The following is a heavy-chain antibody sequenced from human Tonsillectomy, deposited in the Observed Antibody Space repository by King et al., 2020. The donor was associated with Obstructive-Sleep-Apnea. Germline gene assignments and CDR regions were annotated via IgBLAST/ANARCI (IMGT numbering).Heavy chain of an antibody. CDR2: IKQDGSEK. CDR1: GFTFSNYW. V-gene: IGHV3-7*03. J-gene: IGHJ4*02. CDR3: AGGIAVAANDY. Sequence: VQLVESGGGLVQPGGSLELSCVASGFTFSNYWMSWVRQAPGKGLEWVANIKQDGSEKYYVDSVKGRFTISRDNAKNSLYLPMNSLRAEDTAVYYCAGGIAVAANDYWGQGTLVTVSS. D-gene: IGHD6-19*01.